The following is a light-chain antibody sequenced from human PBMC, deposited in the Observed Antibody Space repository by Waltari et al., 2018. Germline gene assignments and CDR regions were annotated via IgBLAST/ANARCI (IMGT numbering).Light chain of an antibody. Sequence: DIQMTQSPSTLSASVGDRVTITCRASQSINAWLAWYQQKPGQAPKLLIYKASNLESGVPSRFSGSGSGTEFTLTISSLQPGDFATYYCQQYYNYWTFGQGTKVEIK. J-gene: IGKJ1*01. CDR3: QQYYNYWT. CDR2: KAS. V-gene: IGKV1-5*03. CDR1: QSINAW.